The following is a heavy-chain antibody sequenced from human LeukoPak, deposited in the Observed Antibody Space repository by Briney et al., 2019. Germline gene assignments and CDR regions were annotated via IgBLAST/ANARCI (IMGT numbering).Heavy chain of an antibody. CDR1: GGSISTYY. CDR3: AREAGGLGY. Sequence: SETLSLTCTVSGGSISTYYWSWIRQPPGKGLEWIGNIYSDGNTYYNPSLKSRVTISVDTSKNQFSLKLSSVTAADTAVYYCAREAGGLGYWGQGTLVTVSS. J-gene: IGHJ4*02. V-gene: IGHV4-59*01. D-gene: IGHD6-13*01. CDR2: IYSDGNT.